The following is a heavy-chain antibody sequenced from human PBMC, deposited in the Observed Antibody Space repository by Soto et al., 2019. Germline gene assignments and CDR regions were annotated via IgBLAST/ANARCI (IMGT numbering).Heavy chain of an antibody. D-gene: IGHD3-3*01. CDR3: VRRSLGFLRAAYYFDS. CDR2: FAPEDGET. Sequence: QVRLVQSGAEVKKPGASVKVSCKFSGYTLTELSIHWVRQAPGKGLEWMGGFAPEDGETIYAQNFQGRVTMTEDTSPDTAYMEMSSLRSEDRAVYFCVRRSLGFLRAAYYFDSWGQGTLVTVSS. V-gene: IGHV1-24*01. CDR1: GYTLTELS. J-gene: IGHJ4*02.